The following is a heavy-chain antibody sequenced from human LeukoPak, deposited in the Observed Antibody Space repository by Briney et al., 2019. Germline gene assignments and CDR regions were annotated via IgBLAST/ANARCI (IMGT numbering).Heavy chain of an antibody. CDR3: AKETGDTYTYVSDS. V-gene: IGHV4-34*01. CDR2: INHSGST. Sequence: PSETLSLTCAVYGGSFSGYYWSWIRQPPGKGLEWIGEINHSGSTNYNPSLKSRVTISVDTSKNQFSLKLSSVTAADTAVYYCAKETGDTYTYVSDSWGQGTLVTVSS. D-gene: IGHD2-2*02. J-gene: IGHJ4*02. CDR1: GGSFSGYY.